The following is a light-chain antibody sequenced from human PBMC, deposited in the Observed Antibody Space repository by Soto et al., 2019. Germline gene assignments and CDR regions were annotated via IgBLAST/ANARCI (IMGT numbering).Light chain of an antibody. CDR2: EAS. Sequence: EIVLTQSPATLSLSPGERATLSCRASQSVSSYLAWYQQKPGQAPGLLIYEASNRATGIPARFSGSGSGTDFTLTISSLEPEDFAVYYCQQRSNRPLTFGGGTKVEIK. V-gene: IGKV3-11*01. J-gene: IGKJ4*01. CDR3: QQRSNRPLT. CDR1: QSVSSY.